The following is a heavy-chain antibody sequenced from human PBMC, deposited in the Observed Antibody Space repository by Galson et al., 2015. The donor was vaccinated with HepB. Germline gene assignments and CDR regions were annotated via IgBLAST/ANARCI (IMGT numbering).Heavy chain of an antibody. J-gene: IGHJ4*02. Sequence: SLRLSCAASGFTFSSYWVNWVRQAPGKGLEWVANIKEDESEKYYVDSVKGRFTISRDNAKNSLYLQMSSLRAEDTAVYYCSRSGMGIPFDYWGQGILVSVSS. V-gene: IGHV3-7*01. CDR3: SRSGMGIPFDY. CDR2: IKEDESEK. CDR1: GFTFSSYW. D-gene: IGHD5-18*01.